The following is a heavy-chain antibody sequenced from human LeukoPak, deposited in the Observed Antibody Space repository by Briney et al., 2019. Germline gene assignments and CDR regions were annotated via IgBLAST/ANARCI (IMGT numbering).Heavy chain of an antibody. CDR3: AKVLVLVSANRYYFDY. V-gene: IGHV3-30*07. J-gene: IGHJ4*02. D-gene: IGHD2-15*01. Sequence: RPGRSLRLSCAASGFTFSTFPMHWVRQAPGKGLQWVAVISNDGVNQYYADSAKGRFTISRDNSKNTLYLQMNSLRAEDTAVYYCAKVLVLVSANRYYFDYWGQGTLVTVSS. CDR2: ISNDGVNQ. CDR1: GFTFSTFP.